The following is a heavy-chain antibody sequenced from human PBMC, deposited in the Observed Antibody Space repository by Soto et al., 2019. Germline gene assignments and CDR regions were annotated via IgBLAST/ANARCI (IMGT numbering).Heavy chain of an antibody. D-gene: IGHD2-15*01. J-gene: IGHJ4*02. Sequence: XSVKVSCKASGSTFSSFGINWVRQAPGQGLEWVGWVSVXNDDKXYAQNFKGRVXXTTDTYTXXNYMEVGSMRSDDTAVYYCARTCRSGGSCYHEYWGEGTLVTVSS. V-gene: IGHV1-18*01. CDR3: ARTCRSGGSCYHEY. CDR2: VSVXNDDK. CDR1: GSTFSSFG.